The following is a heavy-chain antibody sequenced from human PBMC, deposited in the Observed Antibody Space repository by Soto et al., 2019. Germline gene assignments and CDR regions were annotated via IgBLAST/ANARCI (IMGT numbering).Heavy chain of an antibody. CDR3: AGETSYGYVN. D-gene: IGHD5-18*01. V-gene: IGHV1-8*01. CDR2: MNPNSGNT. CDR1: GYTFTSYD. Sequence: QVQLVQSGAEVKKPGASVTVSCKASGYTFTSYDINWVRQATGQGLEWMGWMNPNSGNTGYAQKFQGRVTMTRNTPRSTAYMELRRRRSEDTAVYYCAGETSYGYVNWGQGTLVTVSS. J-gene: IGHJ4*02.